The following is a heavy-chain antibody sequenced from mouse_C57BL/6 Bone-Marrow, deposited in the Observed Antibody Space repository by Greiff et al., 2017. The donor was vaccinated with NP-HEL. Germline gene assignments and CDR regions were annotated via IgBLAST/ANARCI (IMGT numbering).Heavy chain of an antibody. CDR2: IYIGNGYT. V-gene: IGHV1-58*01. D-gene: IGHD1-1*01. Sequence: EVKLMESGAELVRPGSSVKMSCKTSGYTFTSYGINWVKQRPGQGLEWIGYIYIGNGYTEYNEKFKGKATLTSDTSSSTAYMQLSSLTSEDSAIYFCAGDYYYGSSYGWFAYWGQGTLVTVSA. CDR1: GYTFTSYG. J-gene: IGHJ3*01. CDR3: AGDYYYGSSYGWFAY.